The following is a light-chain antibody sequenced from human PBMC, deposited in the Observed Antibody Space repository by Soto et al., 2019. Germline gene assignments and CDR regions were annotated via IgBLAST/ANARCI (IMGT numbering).Light chain of an antibody. CDR3: QQYGNLPPT. J-gene: IGKJ4*01. Sequence: DIQMTQSPSSLSASVGDRVTITCQASQDISKYLNWYQQKSGKAPKLLIYDASDLETGVPSRFSGSGSGTDFTFTISSLQPEDIATYYCQQYGNLPPTFGGGTKVDIK. CDR1: QDISKY. CDR2: DAS. V-gene: IGKV1-33*01.